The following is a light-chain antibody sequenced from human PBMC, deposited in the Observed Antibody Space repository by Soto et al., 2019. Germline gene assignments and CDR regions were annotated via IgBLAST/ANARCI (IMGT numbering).Light chain of an antibody. J-gene: IGLJ3*02. CDR3: SSYAGSNHVV. V-gene: IGLV2-8*01. Sequence: QYALTQPPSASGSPGQSVTISCTGTSSDVGGYNYVSWYQQHPGKAPKLMIYEVSKRPSGVPDRFSGSKSGNTASLTVSGLQAEDEADYYCSSYAGSNHVVFGGGTKLTVL. CDR2: EVS. CDR1: SSDVGGYNY.